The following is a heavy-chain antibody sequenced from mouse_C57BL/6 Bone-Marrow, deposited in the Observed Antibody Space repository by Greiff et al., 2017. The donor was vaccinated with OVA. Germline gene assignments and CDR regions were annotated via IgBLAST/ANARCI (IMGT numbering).Heavy chain of an antibody. J-gene: IGHJ1*03. CDR2: IDPSDSYT. V-gene: IGHV1-59*01. CDR3: ASHYYGSSYWYFDV. CDR1: GYTFTSYW. D-gene: IGHD1-1*01. Sequence: QVQLQQPGAELVRPGTSVKLSCKASGYTFTSYWMHWVKQRPGQGLEWIGVIDPSDSYTNYNQKFKGKATLTVDTSSSTAYMQLSSLTSEDSAVYYCASHYYGSSYWYFDVWGTGTTVTVSS.